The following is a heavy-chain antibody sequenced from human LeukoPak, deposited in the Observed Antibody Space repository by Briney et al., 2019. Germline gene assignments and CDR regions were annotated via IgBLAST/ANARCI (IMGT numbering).Heavy chain of an antibody. D-gene: IGHD6-13*01. Sequence: GGSLRLSCAASGFTFSSYCMSWVRQAPGKGLEWVANIKQDGSEKYYVDSVKGRFTISRDNAKNSLYLQMNSLRAEDTAVYYCARGFEDSSSWFDYWGQGTLVTVSS. J-gene: IGHJ4*02. CDR3: ARGFEDSSSWFDY. CDR2: IKQDGSEK. V-gene: IGHV3-7*01. CDR1: GFTFSSYC.